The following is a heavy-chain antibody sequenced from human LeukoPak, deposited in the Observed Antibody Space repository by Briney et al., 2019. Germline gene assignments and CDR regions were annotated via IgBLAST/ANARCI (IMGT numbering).Heavy chain of an antibody. CDR1: GYTLTELS. Sequence: ASVKVSCKVSGYTLTELSMHWVRQAPGKGLEWMGGFDPEDGETIYAQKFQGRVTMTEDTSTDTAYMELSSLRSEDTAVYYCATDLRSQGPFDYWGQGTLATVSS. V-gene: IGHV1-24*01. J-gene: IGHJ4*02. CDR3: ATDLRSQGPFDY. CDR2: FDPEDGET.